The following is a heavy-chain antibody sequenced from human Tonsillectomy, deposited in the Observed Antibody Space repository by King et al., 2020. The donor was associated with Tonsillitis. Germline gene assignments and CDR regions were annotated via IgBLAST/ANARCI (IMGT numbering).Heavy chain of an antibody. V-gene: IGHV3-7*01. CDR3: ARVASYRY. CDR1: GFIFSSYW. J-gene: IGHJ4*02. CDR2: IKQDGSER. D-gene: IGHD2-2*01. Sequence: VQLVESGGGLVQPGGSLRLSCAASGFIFSSYWMHWVRQAPGKGLEWVANIKQDGSERNYMDSVKGRFTISRDNTKNSVYLQMNSLGDEDTAVYYCARVASYRYWGQGTLVTVSS.